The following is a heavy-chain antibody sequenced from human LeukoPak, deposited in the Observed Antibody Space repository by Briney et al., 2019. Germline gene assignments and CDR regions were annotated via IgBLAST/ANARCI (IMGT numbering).Heavy chain of an antibody. CDR3: ARAGGSSSWYDH. CDR1: GGSISSYY. V-gene: IGHV4-59*08. CDR2: IYYSGST. Sequence: PSETLSLTCTVSGGSISSYYWSWIRQPPGKGLEWIGYIYYSGSTNYNPSLKSRVTISVDTSKNQFSLKLSSVTAADTAVYYCARAGGSSSWYDHWGQGTLVTVSS. J-gene: IGHJ5*02. D-gene: IGHD1-26*01.